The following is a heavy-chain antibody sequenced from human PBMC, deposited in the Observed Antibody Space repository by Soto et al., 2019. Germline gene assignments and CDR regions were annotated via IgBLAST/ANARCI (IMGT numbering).Heavy chain of an antibody. V-gene: IGHV1-69*01. Sequence: QVQLVQSGAEVKKPGSSVKVSCKASGGTFSSYAISWVRQAPGQGLEWMGGIIPIFGTANYAQKCQGRVTITADESTSTAYMELSSLRSEDTAVYYCARGTTAREPTYYYYGMDVWGQGTTVTVSS. CDR1: GGTFSSYA. CDR3: ARGTTAREPTYYYYGMDV. D-gene: IGHD4-4*01. J-gene: IGHJ6*02. CDR2: IIPIFGTA.